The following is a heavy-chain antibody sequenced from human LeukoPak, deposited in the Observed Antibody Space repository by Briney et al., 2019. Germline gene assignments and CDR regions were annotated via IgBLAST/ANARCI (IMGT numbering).Heavy chain of an antibody. CDR3: ARGRMTTVTTLYY. CDR2: INPNSGGT. J-gene: IGHJ4*02. D-gene: IGHD4-17*01. CDR1: GYTFSDYY. Sequence: GASVKVSCKASGYTFSDYYMHWVRQAPGQGLEWMGWINPNSGGTNYAQKFQGRVTMTRDTSISTAYMELSRLRSDDTAVYYCARGRMTTVTTLYYWGQGTLVTVSS. V-gene: IGHV1-2*02.